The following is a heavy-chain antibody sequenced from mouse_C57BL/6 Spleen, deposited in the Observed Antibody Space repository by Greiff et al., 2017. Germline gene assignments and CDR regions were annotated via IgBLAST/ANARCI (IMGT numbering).Heavy chain of an antibody. CDR1: GYTFTSST. D-gene: IGHD2-2*01. CDR2: INPSSGYT. V-gene: IGHV1-4*01. CDR3: AYVYDDYFDY. Sequence: QVQLKASGAELARPGASVKMSCKASGYTFTSSTMHWVKQRPGQGLEWIGYINPSSGYTKYKQKFKDKATLTADTSSSTAYMHLSSLTAEDSAVYYCAYVYDDYFDYWGQGTTLTVSS. J-gene: IGHJ2*01.